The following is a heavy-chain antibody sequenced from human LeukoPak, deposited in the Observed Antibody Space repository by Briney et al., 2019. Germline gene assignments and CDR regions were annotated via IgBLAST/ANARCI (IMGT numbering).Heavy chain of an antibody. CDR1: GFTFSTYS. CDR3: ASQYDSSGYYFNY. V-gene: IGHV3-48*01. CDR2: ISRSSSTI. Sequence: GGSLRRSCAASGFTFSTYSMNWVRQAPGKGLEWVSYISRSSSTIYYADSVKGRFTISRDNAKNSLYLQMNSLRAEDTAVYYCASQYDSSGYYFNYWGQGTLVTVSS. J-gene: IGHJ4*02. D-gene: IGHD3-22*01.